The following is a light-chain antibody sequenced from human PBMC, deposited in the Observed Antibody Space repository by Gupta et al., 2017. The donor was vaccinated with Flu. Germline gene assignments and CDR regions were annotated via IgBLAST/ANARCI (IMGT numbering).Light chain of an antibody. J-gene: IGKJ3*01. CDR1: QSVTSN. V-gene: IGKV3-15*01. CDR2: GAS. CDR3: QQYNNWPPRFT. Sequence: RVTLSCRASQSVTSNIAWYQQKPGQAPRLLIYGASTRATGIPARFSGSGSGTEFTLTISSLQSEDFAVYYCQQYNNWPPRFTLGPGTKVDVK.